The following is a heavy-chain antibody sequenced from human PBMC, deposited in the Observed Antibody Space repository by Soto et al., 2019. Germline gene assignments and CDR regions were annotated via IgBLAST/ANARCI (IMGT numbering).Heavy chain of an antibody. D-gene: IGHD1-7*01. J-gene: IGHJ6*02. CDR2: ISSSSSYI. V-gene: IGHV3-21*01. CDR1: GFTFSSYS. CDR3: ARDLLLELRHYYYYGMDV. Sequence: EVQLVESGGGLVKPGGSLRLSCAASGFTFSSYSMNWVRQAPGKGLEWVSSISSSSSYIYYADSVKGRFTIPRDNANNSLYLQINSLRAEDTAVYYCARDLLLELRHYYYYGMDVWGQGTTVTVSS.